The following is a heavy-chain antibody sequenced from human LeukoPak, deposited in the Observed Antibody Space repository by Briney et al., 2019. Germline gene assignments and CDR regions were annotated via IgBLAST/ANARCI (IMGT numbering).Heavy chain of an antibody. Sequence: GASVKVSCKASGGTFSSYAISWVRQAPGQGLEWMGGIIPIFVTANYAQKFQGRVTITTDESTSTAYMELSSLRSEDTAVYYCARFVVVPAAIGGWFDPWGQGTLVTVSS. D-gene: IGHD2-2*02. CDR3: ARFVVVPAAIGGWFDP. J-gene: IGHJ5*02. CDR1: GGTFSSYA. CDR2: IIPIFVTA. V-gene: IGHV1-69*05.